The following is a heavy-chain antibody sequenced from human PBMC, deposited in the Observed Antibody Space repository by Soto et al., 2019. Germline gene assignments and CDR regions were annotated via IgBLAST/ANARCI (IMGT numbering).Heavy chain of an antibody. V-gene: IGHV3-33*01. D-gene: IGHD4-4*01. CDR3: ARDGEDYSNRNWFDP. CDR2: IWYDGSNK. Sequence: GGSLRLSCAASGFTFSSYGMHWVRQAPGKGLEWVAVIWYDGSNKYYADSVKGRFTISRDNSKNTLYLQMNSLRAEDTAVYYCARDGEDYSNRNWFDPWGQGTLVTVSS. CDR1: GFTFSSYG. J-gene: IGHJ5*02.